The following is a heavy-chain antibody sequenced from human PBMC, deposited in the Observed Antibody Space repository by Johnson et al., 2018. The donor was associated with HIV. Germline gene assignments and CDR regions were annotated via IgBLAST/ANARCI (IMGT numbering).Heavy chain of an antibody. Sequence: VQLVESGGGLVQPGGSLRLSCVASGFTFSSYAMNWVRQAPGKGLEWVSLISWDGGSTYYGDSLKGRFTISRDNSKNSLYLQMNSLRSEDTALYYCAKGGLGHTDAFDIWGQGTMVTVSS. D-gene: IGHD6-19*01. CDR2: ISWDGGST. V-gene: IGHV3-43*02. CDR1: GFTFSSYA. J-gene: IGHJ3*02. CDR3: AKGGLGHTDAFDI.